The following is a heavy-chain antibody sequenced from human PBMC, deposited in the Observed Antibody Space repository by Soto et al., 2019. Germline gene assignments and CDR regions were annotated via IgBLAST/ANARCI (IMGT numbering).Heavy chain of an antibody. CDR2: VRNKANSYTT. CDR1: GFTFSDHY. V-gene: IGHV3-72*01. J-gene: IGHJ4*02. D-gene: IGHD5-12*01. Sequence: EVQLVESGGGLVQPRGSLRLSCAASGFTFSDHYMDWVRQAPGKGLEWVGRVRNKANSYTTEYAASVKGRFTISRDDSKNSLYLQMNSLKTEDTALYYCCRTRGYSQGWDFDYWGQGTLVTVSS. CDR3: CRTRGYSQGWDFDY.